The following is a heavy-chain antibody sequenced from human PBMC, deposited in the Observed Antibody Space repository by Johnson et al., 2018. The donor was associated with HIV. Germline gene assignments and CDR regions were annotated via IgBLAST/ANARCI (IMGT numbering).Heavy chain of an antibody. CDR3: AQKAVAGTFTDAFDI. CDR1: GFTFDDYA. Sequence: VLLVESGGGLVQPGGSLRLSCAASGFTFDDYAMHWVRQAPGKGLEWVSGISWNSGSIGYADSVKGRFTISRDNAKNSLYLQMNSLRAEDTALYYCAQKAVAGTFTDAFDIWGQGTMVTVSS. V-gene: IGHV3-9*01. J-gene: IGHJ3*02. D-gene: IGHD6-19*01. CDR2: ISWNSGSI.